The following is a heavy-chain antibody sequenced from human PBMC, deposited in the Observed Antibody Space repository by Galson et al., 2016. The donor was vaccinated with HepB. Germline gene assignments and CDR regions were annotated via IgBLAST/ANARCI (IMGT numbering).Heavy chain of an antibody. V-gene: IGHV3-21*01. D-gene: IGHD5-24*01. Sequence: SLRLSCAASGFTFNRYTMNWVRQAPGKGLEWVAYISSSSSYIYYADSVKGRFTISRDNAKKSLYLQMNSLRAEDTAVYYCARAPVEIDGLRHYYYGMEVWDQGTTLTVSS. CDR3: ARAPVEIDGLRHYYYGMEV. CDR2: ISSSSSYI. J-gene: IGHJ6*02. CDR1: GFTFNRYT.